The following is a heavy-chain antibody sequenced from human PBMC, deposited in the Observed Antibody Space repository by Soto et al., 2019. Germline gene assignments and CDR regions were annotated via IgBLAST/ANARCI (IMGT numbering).Heavy chain of an antibody. Sequence: ASVKVSCKASGYTFTSYAMHWVRQAPGQRLEWMGWINAGNGNTKYSQKFQGRVTITRDTSASTAYMELSSLRSEDTAVYYCARGGIVVVPAAIGSYYFDYWGQGTLVTVSS. CDR1: GYTFTSYA. CDR2: INAGNGNT. J-gene: IGHJ4*02. D-gene: IGHD2-2*01. V-gene: IGHV1-3*01. CDR3: ARGGIVVVPAAIGSYYFDY.